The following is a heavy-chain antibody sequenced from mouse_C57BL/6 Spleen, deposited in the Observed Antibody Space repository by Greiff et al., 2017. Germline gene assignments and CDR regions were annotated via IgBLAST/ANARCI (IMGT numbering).Heavy chain of an antibody. Sequence: EVKLVESGPGLVKPSQSLSLTCSVTGYSITSGYYWNWIRQFPGNKLEWMGYISYDGSNNYNPSLKNRISITRDPSKNQFFLKLNSVTTEDTATYYCARRRRGTGYWYFDVWGTGTTVTVSS. D-gene: IGHD4-1*01. CDR2: ISYDGSN. V-gene: IGHV3-6*01. CDR3: ARRRRGTGYWYFDV. CDR1: GYSITSGYY. J-gene: IGHJ1*03.